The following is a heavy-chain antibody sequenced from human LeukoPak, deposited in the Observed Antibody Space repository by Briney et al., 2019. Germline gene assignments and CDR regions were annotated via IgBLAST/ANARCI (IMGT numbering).Heavy chain of an antibody. J-gene: IGHJ5*02. Sequence: SGRSLRLSCAASGFTFSSYAMHWVRQAPGKGLGWVAAISYDGSNKYYADSVKGRITISRDNSKNTLYLQMNSLRAEDTAVYSCASFIAAASRNWFDPWGQGTLVTVSS. D-gene: IGHD6-13*01. CDR2: ISYDGSNK. V-gene: IGHV3-30-3*01. CDR3: ASFIAAASRNWFDP. CDR1: GFTFSSYA.